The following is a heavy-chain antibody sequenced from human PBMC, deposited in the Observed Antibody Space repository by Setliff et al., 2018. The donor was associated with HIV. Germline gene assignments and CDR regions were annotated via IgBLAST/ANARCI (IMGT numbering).Heavy chain of an antibody. D-gene: IGHD3-10*01. CDR2: IYTGGSP. Sequence: SETLSLTCTVSGGSISSGRYYRSWIRQPAGKGLEWIGHIYTGGSPNYNPSPMSRVTISIDTSKDQLSLKLNSVTAADTAVYYCARVGGFFGEARPPPDYWGQGALVTV. CDR3: ARVGGFFGEARPPPDY. CDR1: GGSISSGRYY. V-gene: IGHV4-61*09. J-gene: IGHJ4*02.